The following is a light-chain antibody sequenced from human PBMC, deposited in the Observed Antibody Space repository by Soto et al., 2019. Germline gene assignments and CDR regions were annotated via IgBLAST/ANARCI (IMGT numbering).Light chain of an antibody. CDR2: DAF. CDR1: QSHLYGDGKTY. V-gene: IGKV2D-29*01. J-gene: IGKJ5*01. CDR3: MQRTHVPIT. Sequence: DVVLTQTPLSLSVTPGERSSMSCKSSQSHLYGDGKTYLYWYLQRPGQPPQLLIYDAFNRFSGVPDRFSGSGSGTDFTLKISRVEPEDVGVYYCMQRTHVPITFGQGTRLEIK.